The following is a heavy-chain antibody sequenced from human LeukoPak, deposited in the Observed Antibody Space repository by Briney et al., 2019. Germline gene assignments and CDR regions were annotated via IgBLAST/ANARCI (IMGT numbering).Heavy chain of an antibody. CDR1: GGSISSYY. V-gene: IGHV4-59*08. D-gene: IGHD6-13*01. CDR2: IYYSGST. Sequence: PSETLSLTCTVSGGSISSYYWSWIRQPPGKGLEWIGYIYYSGSTKYNPSPKSRTTISVDTSKNQFSLKLSSVTAADTALYYCARGGSSWDVIDYWGQGTLVTVSS. CDR3: ARGGSSWDVIDY. J-gene: IGHJ4*02.